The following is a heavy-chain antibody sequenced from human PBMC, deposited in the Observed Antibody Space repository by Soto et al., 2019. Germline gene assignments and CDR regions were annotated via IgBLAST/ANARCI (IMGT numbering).Heavy chain of an antibody. V-gene: IGHV1-69*12. CDR1: GGTFSSYA. J-gene: IGHJ6*02. CDR3: ARGSGGSSYYYYGMDV. D-gene: IGHD2-15*01. CDR2: IIPIFGTA. Sequence: QVQLVQSGAEVKKPGSSVKVSCKASGGTFSSYAINWVRQAPGQGLEWMGGIIPIFGTAHYAQKFQGRVTITADDXTXXAYMELSSLSSEDTAVYYCARGSGGSSYYYYGMDVWGQGTTVTVSS.